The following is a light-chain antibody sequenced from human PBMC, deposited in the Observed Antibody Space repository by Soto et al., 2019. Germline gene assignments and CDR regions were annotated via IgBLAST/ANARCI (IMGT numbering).Light chain of an antibody. CDR1: SSDVGSYTY. CDR3: SSYTSSSNLYV. CDR2: EVN. V-gene: IGLV2-14*01. J-gene: IGLJ1*01. Sequence: QSALTQPASVSGSPRQSITISCTGASSDVGSYTYVSWYQQHPGKAPKLMIYEVNNRPSGVSNRFSGSKSGNTASLTISGLQAEDEADYYCSSYTSSSNLYVFGTGTKLTVL.